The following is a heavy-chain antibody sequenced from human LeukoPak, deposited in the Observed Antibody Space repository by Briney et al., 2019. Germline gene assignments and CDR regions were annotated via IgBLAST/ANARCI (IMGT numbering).Heavy chain of an antibody. CDR3: ASLDTAMVTWRDN. Sequence: GGSLRLSCEASGFILSSQWMSWVRQAPGKGLEWVANIKRDGSETYYVNSVKGRFTISRDNAKNSLFLQMNSLRVEDTAVYYCASLDTAMVTWRDNWGQGTLVTVSS. V-gene: IGHV3-7*03. J-gene: IGHJ4*02. CDR2: IKRDGSET. CDR1: GFILSSQW. D-gene: IGHD5-18*01.